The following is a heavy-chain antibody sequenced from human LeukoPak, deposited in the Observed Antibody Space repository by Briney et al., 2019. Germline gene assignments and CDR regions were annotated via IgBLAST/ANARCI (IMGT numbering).Heavy chain of an antibody. D-gene: IGHD1-7*01. Sequence: SETLSLTCTVSGGSISSYYWSWIRQPPGKGLEWIGYIYYSGSTNYNPSLKSRVTISVDTSKNQFSLKLSSVTAADTAVYYCARGGWNYDFARYIYMDVWGKGTTVAVSS. CDR1: GGSISSYY. CDR2: IYYSGST. CDR3: ARGGWNYDFARYIYMDV. V-gene: IGHV4-59*01. J-gene: IGHJ6*03.